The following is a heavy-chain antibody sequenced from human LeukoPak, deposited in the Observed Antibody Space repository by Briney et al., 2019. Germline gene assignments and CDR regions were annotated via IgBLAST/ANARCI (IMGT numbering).Heavy chain of an antibody. Sequence: ASVKVSCKASGYTFTGYYMHWVRQAPGQGLEWMGWINPNSGGTNYAQKFQGRVTMTRDTSISTAYMELSRLRSDDTAVYYCARDVGRGRIVVVLAAPDYWGQGTLVTVSS. CDR1: GYTFTGYY. V-gene: IGHV1-2*02. CDR3: ARDVGRGRIVVVLAAPDY. J-gene: IGHJ4*02. D-gene: IGHD2-2*01. CDR2: INPNSGGT.